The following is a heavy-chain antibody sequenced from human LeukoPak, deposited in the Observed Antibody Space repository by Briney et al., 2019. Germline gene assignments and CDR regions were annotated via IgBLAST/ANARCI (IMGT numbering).Heavy chain of an antibody. Sequence: PSDTLSLTCAVSGYSISSSNWWGWIRQPPGKGLEWIGYIYYSGSTNYTPSLKSRVTMSVDTSKNQFSLKLSFVTALDTAVYYCARTVGNWFDPWGQGTLVTVSS. CDR3: ARTVGNWFDP. CDR1: GYSISSSNW. D-gene: IGHD2-15*01. J-gene: IGHJ5*02. CDR2: IYYSGST. V-gene: IGHV4-28*06.